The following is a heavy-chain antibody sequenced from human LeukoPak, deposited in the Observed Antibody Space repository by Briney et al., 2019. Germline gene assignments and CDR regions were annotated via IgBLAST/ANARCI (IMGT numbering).Heavy chain of an antibody. Sequence: GGSLRLSCAASGFTFTKAWMSWARQAPGKGLEWVGRIKSIPDGGTTDYAAPVKGRFTVSRDDSKNTLHLQMNSLETEDTGVYYCTDDLHYFASNWGQGTLVTVSS. D-gene: IGHD3-10*01. V-gene: IGHV3-15*01. CDR3: TDDLHYFASN. CDR2: IKSIPDGGTT. J-gene: IGHJ4*02. CDR1: GFTFTKAW.